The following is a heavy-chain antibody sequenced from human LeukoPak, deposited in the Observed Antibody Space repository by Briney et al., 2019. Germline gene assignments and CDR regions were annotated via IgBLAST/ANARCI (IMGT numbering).Heavy chain of an antibody. D-gene: IGHD3-22*01. Sequence: SETLSLTCTVSGGSISSSSYYWGWIRQPPGKGLEWIGSIYHSGSTYYNPSLKSRVTISVDTSKNQFSLKLSSVTAADTAVYYCARDRGGYDSSGSPGGEFDYWGQGTLVTVSS. CDR2: IYHSGST. CDR3: ARDRGGYDSSGSPGGEFDY. V-gene: IGHV4-39*07. CDR1: GGSISSSSYY. J-gene: IGHJ4*02.